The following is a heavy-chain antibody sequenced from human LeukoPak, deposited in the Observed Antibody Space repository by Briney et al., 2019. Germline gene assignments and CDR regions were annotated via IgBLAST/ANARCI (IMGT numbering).Heavy chain of an antibody. D-gene: IGHD6-19*01. J-gene: IGHJ4*02. V-gene: IGHV3-23*01. CDR1: GFTFSSYA. CDR2: ISGSGGST. CDR3: AKSIAVAGIVEDY. Sequence: PGGSLRLSCAASGFTFSSYAMSWVRQAPGKGLEWVSAISGSGGSTYYADSVKGRFTISRDNSKNTLYLQMNSLRAEDTALYYCAKSIAVAGIVEDYWGQGTLVTVSS.